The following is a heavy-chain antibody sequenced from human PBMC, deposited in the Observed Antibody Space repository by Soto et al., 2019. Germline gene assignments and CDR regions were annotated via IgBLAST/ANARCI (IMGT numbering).Heavy chain of an antibody. CDR3: ARGAGSPTYYYGVDV. CDR1: GGSISSSDYY. CDR2: IFHSGTT. D-gene: IGHD2-15*01. Sequence: NPSETLSLTCTVSGGSISSSDYYWAWVRQPPGKGLEWIGSIFHSGTTYYNPSLKSRVTISVDTSKNQFSLMLSAVTAADTAVYYCARGAGSPTYYYGVDVWGQGTTVTVSS. V-gene: IGHV4-39*01. J-gene: IGHJ6*02.